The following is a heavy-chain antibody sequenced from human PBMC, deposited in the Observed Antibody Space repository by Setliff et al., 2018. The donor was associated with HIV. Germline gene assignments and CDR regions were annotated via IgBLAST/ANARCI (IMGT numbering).Heavy chain of an antibody. V-gene: IGHV1-69*10. D-gene: IGHD3-10*01. Sequence: SVKVSCKASGDTFSTYAITWVRQAPGQGLEWMGGITPLVTIANYAQEFQGRVRFTADKSTSTAYMELNSLRSDDTAVYYCARGRYGSGTYWGLYYYYYMDVWGKGTTVTVSS. CDR2: ITPLVTIA. CDR1: GDTFSTYA. J-gene: IGHJ6*03. CDR3: ARGRYGSGTYWGLYYYYYMDV.